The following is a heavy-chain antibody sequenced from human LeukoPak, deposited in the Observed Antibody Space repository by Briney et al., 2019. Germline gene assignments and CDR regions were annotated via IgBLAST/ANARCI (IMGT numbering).Heavy chain of an antibody. Sequence: PSETLSLTCTVSGGSVSSGSYYWSWIRQPPGEGLEWIGYIYYSGSTNYNPSLKSRGTISVDTSKNQFSLKLSSVTAADTAVYYCARDSGYGMDVWGQGTTVTVSS. CDR3: ARDSGYGMDV. J-gene: IGHJ6*02. D-gene: IGHD3-10*01. V-gene: IGHV4-61*01. CDR2: IYYSGST. CDR1: GGSVSSGSYY.